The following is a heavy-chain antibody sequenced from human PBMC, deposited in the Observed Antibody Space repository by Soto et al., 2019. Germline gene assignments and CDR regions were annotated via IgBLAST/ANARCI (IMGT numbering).Heavy chain of an antibody. D-gene: IGHD2-8*01. Sequence: QVQLVQSGAEVKKPGSSVKVSCKASGGTFSSYAISWVRQAPGQGLEWMGGIIPIFGTANYAQKFQGRVTITADESTSTDYMGLSSLRSEDTAVYYCARTGDCTNGVCYYYYYYGMDVWGQGTTVTVSS. CDR1: GGTFSSYA. CDR2: IIPIFGTA. V-gene: IGHV1-69*12. CDR3: ARTGDCTNGVCYYYYYYGMDV. J-gene: IGHJ6*02.